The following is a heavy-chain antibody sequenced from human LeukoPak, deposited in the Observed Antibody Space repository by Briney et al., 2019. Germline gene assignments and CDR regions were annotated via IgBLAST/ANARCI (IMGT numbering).Heavy chain of an antibody. D-gene: IGHD6-6*01. CDR1: GGSFSGYH. CDR2: INHRGST. CDR3: ARGRGVARFVTIEFDY. J-gene: IGHJ4*02. V-gene: IGHV4-34*01. Sequence: PSETLSLTCAVYGGSFSGYHWSWIRQPPGKGLEWIGEINHRGSTNYNPSLKSRVTMSVDTSKNQFSLKLRSVTAADTAVYYCARGRGVARFVTIEFDYWGQGALVTVSS.